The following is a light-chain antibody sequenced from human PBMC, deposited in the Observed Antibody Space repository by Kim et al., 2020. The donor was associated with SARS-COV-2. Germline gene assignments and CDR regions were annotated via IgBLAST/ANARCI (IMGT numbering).Light chain of an antibody. Sequence: VALVQTVRLTCQGDSLRNYYPTWDQQKPRQAPILVIYGKNNRPSGITDRFSGSSSGNTASLTITGTQAGDEADYYCNSRDSNDNVVFGGGTQLTVL. J-gene: IGLJ2*01. V-gene: IGLV3-19*01. CDR1: SLRNYY. CDR2: GKN. CDR3: NSRDSNDNVV.